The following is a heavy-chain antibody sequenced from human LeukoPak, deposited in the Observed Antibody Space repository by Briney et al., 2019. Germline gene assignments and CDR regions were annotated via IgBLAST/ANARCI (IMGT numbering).Heavy chain of an antibody. Sequence: GASVKVSCKASGYTFTGYYMHWVRQAPGQGLEWMGWINPNSGGTNYAQKFQGRVTMTRDTSISTAYMELSRLRSDDTAVYYCARDGEGDSSGFSSWGQGTLVTVSS. D-gene: IGHD6-19*01. V-gene: IGHV1-2*02. CDR1: GYTFTGYY. J-gene: IGHJ5*02. CDR3: ARDGEGDSSGFSS. CDR2: INPNSGGT.